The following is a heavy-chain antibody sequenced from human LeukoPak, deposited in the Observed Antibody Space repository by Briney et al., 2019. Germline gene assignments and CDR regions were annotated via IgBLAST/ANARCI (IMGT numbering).Heavy chain of an antibody. V-gene: IGHV3-74*01. CDR2: INEDGSTT. CDR3: VRDLGGGSGH. D-gene: IGHD1-26*01. CDR1: GFTFSSYW. Sequence: PGGSLRLSCEASGFTFSSYWMHWVRQAPGKGLVWVSRINEDGSTTNYADSVKGRSTIFRDNAKNTLYLQMNSLRAEDTAVYYCVRDLGGGSGHWGQGTLVTVSS. J-gene: IGHJ4*02.